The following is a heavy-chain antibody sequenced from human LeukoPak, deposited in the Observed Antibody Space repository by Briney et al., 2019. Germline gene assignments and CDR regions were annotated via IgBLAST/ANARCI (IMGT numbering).Heavy chain of an antibody. J-gene: IGHJ6*02. CDR2: IGTVGDT. Sequence: GGSLRLSCAASGFTFSSYDMHWVRQVTGKGLEWVSDIGTVGDTYCAGSVKGRFTISRENAKNSLYLQMNSLRAGDTAVYYCARVRSGSLGYGMDVWGQGTTVTVSS. CDR3: ARVRSGSLGYGMDV. CDR1: GFTFSSYD. V-gene: IGHV3-13*01. D-gene: IGHD1-26*01.